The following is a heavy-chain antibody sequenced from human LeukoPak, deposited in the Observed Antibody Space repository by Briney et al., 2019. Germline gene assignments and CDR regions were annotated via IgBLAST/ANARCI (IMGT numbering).Heavy chain of an antibody. CDR3: AREPLTMVRGGPVDAFDI. D-gene: IGHD3-10*01. V-gene: IGHV1-3*03. CDR2: INAGNGNT. CDR1: GYTFTSYA. J-gene: IGHJ3*02. Sequence: ASVKVSCKASGYTFTSYAMHWVRQAPGQRLEWMGWINAGNGNTKYSQEFQGRVTITRDTSASTAYMELSSLRSEDMAVYCCAREPLTMVRGGPVDAFDIWGQGTMVTVSS.